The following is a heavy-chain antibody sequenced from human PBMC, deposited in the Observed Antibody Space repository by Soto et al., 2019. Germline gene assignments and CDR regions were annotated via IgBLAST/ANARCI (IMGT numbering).Heavy chain of an antibody. J-gene: IGHJ5*02. D-gene: IGHD4-17*01. CDR2: ISGSGGST. Sequence: EVQLLESGGGLVQPGGSLRLSCAASGFTFSSYAMSWVRQAPGKGLEWVSAISGSGGSTYYADSVKGRFTISRDNSKNTLCLQMTSLRAEDTSVYYCAKGLTTVTTNWFDPWGQGTLVTVSS. CDR1: GFTFSSYA. CDR3: AKGLTTVTTNWFDP. V-gene: IGHV3-23*01.